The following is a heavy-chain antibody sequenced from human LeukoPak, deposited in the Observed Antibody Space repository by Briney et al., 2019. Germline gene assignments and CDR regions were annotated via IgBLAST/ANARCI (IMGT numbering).Heavy chain of an antibody. V-gene: IGHV3-30*18. CDR2: ISYDGSNK. CDR1: GFTFSSYG. D-gene: IGHD3-10*01. Sequence: PGGSLRLSCAASGFTFSSYGMHWVRQAPGKGLEWVAVISYDGSNKYYADSVKGRFTISRDNSKNTLYLQMNSLRAEDTAVYYCAKDDGREYYYGSGSYYPLFDYWGQGTLVTVSS. CDR3: AKDDGREYYYGSGSYYPLFDY. J-gene: IGHJ4*02.